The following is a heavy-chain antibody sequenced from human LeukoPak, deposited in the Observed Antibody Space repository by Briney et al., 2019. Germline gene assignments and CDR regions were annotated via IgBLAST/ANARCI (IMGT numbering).Heavy chain of an antibody. Sequence: PGGSLRLSCAASGFTFSSYGMHWVRQAPGKGLEWVAVISYDGSNKYYADSVKGRFTISRDNSKNTLYLQMNSLRAEDTAVYYCAREAYDSSGAGNAFDIWGQGTMVTVSS. CDR3: AREAYDSSGAGNAFDI. CDR2: ISYDGSNK. CDR1: GFTFSSYG. D-gene: IGHD3-22*01. J-gene: IGHJ3*02. V-gene: IGHV3-30*19.